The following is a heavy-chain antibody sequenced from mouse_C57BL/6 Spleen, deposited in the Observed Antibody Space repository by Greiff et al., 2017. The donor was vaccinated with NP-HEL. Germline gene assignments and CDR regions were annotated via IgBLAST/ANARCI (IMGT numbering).Heavy chain of an antibody. CDR3: ATDSSGYGDYAMDY. V-gene: IGHV1-55*01. Sequence: VQLQQPGAELVKPGASVKMSCKASGYTFTSYWITWVKQRPGQGLEWIGDIYPGSGSTNYNEKFKSKATLTVDTSSSTAYMQLSSLTSEDSAVYYCATDSSGYGDYAMDYWGQGTSVTVSS. J-gene: IGHJ4*01. CDR1: GYTFTSYW. CDR2: IYPGSGST. D-gene: IGHD3-2*02.